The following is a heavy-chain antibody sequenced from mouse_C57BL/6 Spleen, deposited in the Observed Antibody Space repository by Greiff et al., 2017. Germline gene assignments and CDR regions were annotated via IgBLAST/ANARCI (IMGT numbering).Heavy chain of an antibody. CDR1: GYTFTDYY. J-gene: IGHJ2*01. CDR2: INPYNGGT. CDR3: AREDYARDY. Sequence: DVQLQEPGPVLVKPGASVKMSCKASGYTFTDYYMHWVKQSHGKSLEWIGVINPYNGGTSYNQKFKGKATLTVDKSSSTAYMELNSLTSEDSAVYYCAREDYARDYWGQGTTLTVSS. D-gene: IGHD1-1*02. V-gene: IGHV1-19*01.